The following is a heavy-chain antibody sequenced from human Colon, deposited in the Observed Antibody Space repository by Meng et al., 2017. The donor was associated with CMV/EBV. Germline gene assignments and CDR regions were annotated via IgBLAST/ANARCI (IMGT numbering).Heavy chain of an antibody. CDR2: ILFDGSDA. Sequence: GESLKISCAASGFTFSSYWMSWVRQAPGKRPEWLTFILFDGSDAHYADSLGGRFTISRDDSKNTLYLQMNSLRLDDTAVYYCAKDMGRRAAYYGYCDSWGQGTLVTVSS. J-gene: IGHJ4*02. CDR1: GFTFSSYW. V-gene: IGHV3-30*02. D-gene: IGHD3-10*01. CDR3: AKDMGRRAAYYGYCDS.